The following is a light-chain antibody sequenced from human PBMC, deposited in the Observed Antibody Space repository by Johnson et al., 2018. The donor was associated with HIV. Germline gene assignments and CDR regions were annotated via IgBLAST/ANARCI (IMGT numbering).Light chain of an antibody. J-gene: IGLJ1*01. V-gene: IGLV1-51*01. Sequence: QSVLTQPPSVSAAPGQKVTISCSGSSSNIGNNYVSWYQQIPGTAPKLLIYDNNKRPSGIPDRFSGSKSGTSATLGITGLQTGDEADYYCATWDTSLSAGGVFGTGTKVTVL. CDR1: SSNIGNNY. CDR3: ATWDTSLSAGGV. CDR2: DNN.